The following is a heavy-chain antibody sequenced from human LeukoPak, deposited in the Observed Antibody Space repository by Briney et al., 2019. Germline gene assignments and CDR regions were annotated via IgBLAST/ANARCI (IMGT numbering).Heavy chain of an antibody. CDR3: ATAEYSSGRYGAFDI. Sequence: ASVKVSCKVSGYTLTELSMHWVRQAPGKGLEWMGGFDPEDGETIYAQKLQGRVTMTEDTSTDTAYMELSSLRSEDAAVYYCATAEYSSGRYGAFDIWGQGTVTVSS. D-gene: IGHD6-19*01. CDR1: GYTLTELS. J-gene: IGHJ3*02. CDR2: FDPEDGET. V-gene: IGHV1-24*01.